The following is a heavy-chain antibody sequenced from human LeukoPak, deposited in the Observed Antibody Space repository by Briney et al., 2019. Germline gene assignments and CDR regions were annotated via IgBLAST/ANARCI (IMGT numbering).Heavy chain of an antibody. CDR3: AKGLWFGELSTPSNFDY. CDR1: GFTFDDYA. Sequence: GGSLRLSCAASGFTFDDYAMHWVRQAPGKGLEWVSGISWNSGSIGYADSVKGRFTISGDNAKNSLYLQMNSLRAEDTALYYCAKGLWFGELSTPSNFDYWGQGTLVTVSS. CDR2: ISWNSGSI. D-gene: IGHD3-10*01. V-gene: IGHV3-9*01. J-gene: IGHJ4*02.